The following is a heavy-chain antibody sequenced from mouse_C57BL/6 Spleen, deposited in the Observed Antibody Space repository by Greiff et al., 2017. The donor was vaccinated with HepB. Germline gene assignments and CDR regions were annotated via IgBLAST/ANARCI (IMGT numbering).Heavy chain of an antibody. V-gene: IGHV2-9-1*01. CDR1: GFSLTSYA. J-gene: IGHJ2*01. D-gene: IGHD2-5*01. CDR2: IWTGGGT. CDR3: ARAYYSNYHYFDY. Sequence: VQLQQSGPGLVAPSQSLSITCTVSGFSLTSYAISWVRQPPGKGLEWLGVIWTGGGTNYNSALKSRLSISKDNSKSQVFLKMNSLQTDDTARYYCARAYYSNYHYFDYWGQGTTLTVSS.